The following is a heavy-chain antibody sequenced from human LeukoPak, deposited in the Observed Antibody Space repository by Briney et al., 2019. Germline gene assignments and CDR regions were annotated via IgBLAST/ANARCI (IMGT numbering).Heavy chain of an antibody. CDR3: AREGLNMVRGIIPKEAWGWFDP. V-gene: IGHV4-38-2*02. D-gene: IGHD3-10*01. CDR2: IYHSGST. J-gene: IGHJ5*02. Sequence: GSLRLSCTVSGFTVSSNSMSWVRQAPGKGLEWIGSIYHSGSTYYNPSLKSRVTISVDTSKNQFSLKLSSVTAADTAVYYCAREGLNMVRGIIPKEAWGWFDPWGQGTLVTVSS. CDR1: GFTVSSNS.